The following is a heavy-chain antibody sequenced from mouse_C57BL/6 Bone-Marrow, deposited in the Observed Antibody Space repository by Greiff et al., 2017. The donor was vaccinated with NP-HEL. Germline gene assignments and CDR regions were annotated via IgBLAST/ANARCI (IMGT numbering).Heavy chain of an antibody. CDR3: TKPFHYYGSSYGY. V-gene: IGHV1-15*01. J-gene: IGHJ2*01. Sequence: LQESGAELVRPGASVTLSCKASGYTFTDYEMHWVKQTPVHGLEWIGAIDPETGGTAYNQKFKGKAILTADKSSSTAYMELRSLTSEDSAVYYCTKPFHYYGSSYGYWGQGTTLTVSS. CDR1: GYTFTDYE. CDR2: IDPETGGT. D-gene: IGHD1-1*01.